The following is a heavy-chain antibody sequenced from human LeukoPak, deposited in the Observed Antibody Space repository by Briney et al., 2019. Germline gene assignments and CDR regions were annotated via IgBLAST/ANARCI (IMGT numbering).Heavy chain of an antibody. CDR2: IYYSGST. Sequence: SETLSLTCTVSGGSISSGGYYWSWIRQHPGKGLEWIGYIYYSGSTYYNPSLKSRVTISVDTSKNQFSLKLSSETAADTAVYYCAREQLEYYFDYWGQGTLVTVSS. CDR1: GGSISSGGYY. V-gene: IGHV4-31*03. D-gene: IGHD6-13*01. J-gene: IGHJ4*02. CDR3: AREQLEYYFDY.